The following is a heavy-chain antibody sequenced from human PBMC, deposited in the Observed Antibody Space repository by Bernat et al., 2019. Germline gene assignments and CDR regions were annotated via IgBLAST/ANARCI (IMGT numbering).Heavy chain of an antibody. CDR2: TSYDEDDK. CDR1: GFTFSSYG. Sequence: QVHLVESGGGVVQPGTSLRLSCAVSGFTFSSYGMHWVRQAPGKGLEWVAGTSYDEDDKYYADPVKGRFTISRDNSKKTLYLQMDSLRAEDTAVYFCAKERYYLGSGTYYPTEFDFWGQGTLVTVSS. CDR3: AKERYYLGSGTYYPTEFDF. V-gene: IGHV3-30*18. D-gene: IGHD3-10*01. J-gene: IGHJ4*02.